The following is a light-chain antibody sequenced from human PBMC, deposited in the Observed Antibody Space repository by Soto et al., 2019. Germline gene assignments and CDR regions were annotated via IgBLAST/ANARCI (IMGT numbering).Light chain of an antibody. V-gene: IGKV3-15*01. CDR2: GAS. CDR1: QSVSSN. CDR3: QQYNNWTIT. J-gene: IGKJ5*01. Sequence: EIVMTQSPATLSVSPGERATLSCRANQSVSSNLAWYQQKPGQAPRHLIYGASTRATGIPARFSGSGSGTELTLTISSLQSEDFAVYYCQQYNNWTITFGQGTRLEIK.